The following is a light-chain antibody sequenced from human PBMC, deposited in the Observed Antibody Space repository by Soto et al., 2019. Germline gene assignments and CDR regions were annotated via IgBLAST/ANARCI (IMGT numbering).Light chain of an antibody. CDR2: RND. Sequence: QSVLTQPPSVSGIPGQRVTISCSGSSSNIGIGSVNWYKHLPNTAPKLLIYRNDERLSGFPDRFSASKSVTSASLVISGLQSEDEADYYCSTWDASLNGVVFGGGTKLTVL. V-gene: IGLV1-44*01. CDR3: STWDASLNGVV. J-gene: IGLJ2*01. CDR1: SSNIGIGS.